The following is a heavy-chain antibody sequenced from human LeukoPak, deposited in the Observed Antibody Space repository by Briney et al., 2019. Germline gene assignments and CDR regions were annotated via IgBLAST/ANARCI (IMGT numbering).Heavy chain of an antibody. V-gene: IGHV1-8*01. CDR2: MSPNSGIT. CDR1: GYTFTSYD. J-gene: IGHJ4*02. Sequence: GASVKVYCKASGYTFTSYDINWVRQATGQGLEWMGWMSPNSGITGYAQKFQGRVTMTRNTAISTAYMELSSLRSEDTAVYYCVRTPPNWGADYWGQGTLVTVSS. D-gene: IGHD7-27*01. CDR3: VRTPPNWGADY.